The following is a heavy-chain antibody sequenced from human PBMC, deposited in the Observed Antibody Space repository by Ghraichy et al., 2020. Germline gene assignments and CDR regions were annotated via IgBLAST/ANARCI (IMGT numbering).Heavy chain of an antibody. D-gene: IGHD2-2*01. J-gene: IGHJ6*02. CDR1: GGSFSGYY. CDR3: ARARYCSSTSCYRRPNYYYGMDV. V-gene: IGHV4-34*01. Sequence: SETLSLTCAVYGGSFSGYYWSWIRQPPGKGLEWIGEINHSGSTNYNPSLKSRVTISVDTSKNQFSLKLSSVTAADTAVYYCARARYCSSTSCYRRPNYYYGMDVWGQGTTVTVSS. CDR2: INHSGST.